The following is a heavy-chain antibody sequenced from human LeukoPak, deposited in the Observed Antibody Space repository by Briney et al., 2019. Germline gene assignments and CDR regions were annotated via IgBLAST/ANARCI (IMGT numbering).Heavy chain of an antibody. Sequence: GGSLRLSCAASGFTVSTNCMTWVRQAPGKGLEWVASISSSSSLIYYTDSVKVRFTISRDNAKNSPYLQMNSLRAEDTAVYFCAKEGRSTTPGYWGQGTLVTVSS. CDR1: GFTVSTNC. CDR3: AKEGRSTTPGY. D-gene: IGHD6-13*01. J-gene: IGHJ4*02. V-gene: IGHV3-21*06. CDR2: ISSSSSLI.